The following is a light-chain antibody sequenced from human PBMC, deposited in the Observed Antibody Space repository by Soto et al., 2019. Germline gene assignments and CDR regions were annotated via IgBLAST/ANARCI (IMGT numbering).Light chain of an antibody. CDR3: SSYTSSSSLYV. J-gene: IGLJ1*01. CDR1: SSDVGGYNY. V-gene: IGLV2-14*01. CDR2: EVS. Sequence: ALTQPASVSGSPGQSITISCTGTSSDVGGYNYVSWYQQHPGKAPKLMIYEVSNRPSGVSNRFSGSKSGNTASLTISGLQAEDEADYYCSSYTSSSSLYVFGTGTKVTVL.